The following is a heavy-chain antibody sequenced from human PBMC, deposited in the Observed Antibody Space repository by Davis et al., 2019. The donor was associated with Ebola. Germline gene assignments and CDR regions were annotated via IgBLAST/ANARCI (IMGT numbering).Heavy chain of an antibody. J-gene: IGHJ3*02. CDR1: GYTFTSYY. V-gene: IGHV1-46*01. D-gene: IGHD5-18*01. CDR2: INPSGGST. CDR3: AGSSYGFGDAFDI. Sequence: ASVKVSCKASGYTFTSYYMHWVRQAPGQGLEWMGIINPSGGSTSYAQKFQGRVTMTRDTSTSTVYMELSSLRSEDTAVYYCAGSSYGFGDAFDIWGQGTMVTVSS.